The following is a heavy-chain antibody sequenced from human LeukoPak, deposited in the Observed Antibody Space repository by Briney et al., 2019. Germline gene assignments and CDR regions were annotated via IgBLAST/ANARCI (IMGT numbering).Heavy chain of an antibody. CDR1: GFTFSSYA. CDR3: ARDLRTGTTDNWFDP. Sequence: GGSLSLSCAASGFTFSSYAMRWVSQAPGGGREWVSAISGRGGSTYYADSVKGRFTISRDKSKNTLYLQMNRLRAEETAVYYCARDLRTGTTDNWFDPWGQGTLVTVSS. CDR2: ISGRGGST. J-gene: IGHJ5*02. V-gene: IGHV3-23*01. D-gene: IGHD1-1*01.